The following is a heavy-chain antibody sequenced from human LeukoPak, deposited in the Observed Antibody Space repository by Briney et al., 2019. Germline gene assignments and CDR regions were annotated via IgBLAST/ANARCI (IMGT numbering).Heavy chain of an antibody. Sequence: PSETLSLTCTVSGGSISSSSYYWGWIRQPPGKGLEWIGSIYHSGSTYYNPSLKSRVTISVDTSKNQFSLKLSSVTAADTAVYYCARAGTYYDFWSGYGLDYWGQGTLVTVSS. CDR1: GGSISSSSYY. V-gene: IGHV4-39*07. CDR3: ARAGTYYDFWSGYGLDY. CDR2: IYHSGST. J-gene: IGHJ4*02. D-gene: IGHD3-3*01.